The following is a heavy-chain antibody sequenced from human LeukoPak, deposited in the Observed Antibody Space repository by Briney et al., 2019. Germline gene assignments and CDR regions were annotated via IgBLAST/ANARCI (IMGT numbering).Heavy chain of an antibody. Sequence: GGSLRLSCAASGFTFSSYAMRWVRQAPGKGLEWVSAISGSGGSTYYADSVKGRFTISRDNSKNTLYLQMNSLRAEDTAVYYCAKDRGHSSSWTLGMDVWGQGTTVTVSS. CDR2: ISGSGGST. D-gene: IGHD6-13*01. CDR1: GFTFSSYA. V-gene: IGHV3-23*01. J-gene: IGHJ6*02. CDR3: AKDRGHSSSWTLGMDV.